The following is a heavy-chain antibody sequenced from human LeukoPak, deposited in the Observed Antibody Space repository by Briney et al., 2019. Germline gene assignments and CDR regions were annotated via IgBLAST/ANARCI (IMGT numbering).Heavy chain of an antibody. J-gene: IGHJ4*02. D-gene: IGHD3-22*01. CDR2: ISGSGGST. V-gene: IGHV3-23*01. CDR1: GFTFSSYA. Sequence: GGSLRLSCAASGFTFSSYAMSWVRQAPGKGLEWVSAISGSGGSTYYADSVKGRFTISRDNSKDTLYLQMNSLRAEDTAIYCCAKGPFFYYDASGYNYFESWGQGTLVTVSS. CDR3: AKGPFFYYDASGYNYFES.